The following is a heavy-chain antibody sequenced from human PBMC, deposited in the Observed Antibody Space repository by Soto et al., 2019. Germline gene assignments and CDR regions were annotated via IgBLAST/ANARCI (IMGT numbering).Heavy chain of an antibody. CDR3: ARGQVVAAQH. J-gene: IGHJ4*02. V-gene: IGHV4-30-2*01. Sequence: SETLSLTCAVSGVSISSGGYSWGWIRQPPGKGLEWIGYIYHSGSTYYNPSLKSRVTISVDRSKNQFSLKLSSVTAADTAVYYCARGQVVAAQHWGQGTLVTVS. D-gene: IGHD2-15*01. CDR1: GVSISSGGYS. CDR2: IYHSGST.